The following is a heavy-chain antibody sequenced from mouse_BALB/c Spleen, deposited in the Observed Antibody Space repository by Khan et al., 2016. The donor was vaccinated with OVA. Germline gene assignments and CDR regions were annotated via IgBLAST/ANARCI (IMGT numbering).Heavy chain of an antibody. CDR2: ISYSGST. J-gene: IGHJ3*01. CDR3: ARSGYEAWFAY. V-gene: IGHV3-2*02. D-gene: IGHD2-14*01. Sequence: EVQLQESGPGLVKPSQSLSLTCTVTGYSITSDYAWNWIRQFPRNKLEWMGYISYSGSTSYNPSLKSRISITRHPSKNHFFLQLNSVTTEDTATYFCARSGYEAWFAYWGQGTLVTVSA. CDR1: GYSITSDYA.